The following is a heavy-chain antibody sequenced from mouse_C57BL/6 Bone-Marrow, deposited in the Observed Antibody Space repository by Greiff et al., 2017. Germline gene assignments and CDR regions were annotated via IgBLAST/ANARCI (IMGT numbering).Heavy chain of an antibody. CDR2: ISNGGGST. D-gene: IGHD1-1*01. V-gene: IGHV5-12*01. CDR1: GFTFSDYY. Sequence: EVQLVESGGGLVQPGGSLKLSCAASGFTFSDYYMYWVRQTPEKRLEWVAYISNGGGSTYYPDTVKGRFTISRDNAKNTLYLQMSRLKSEDTAMYYCARKYYGSSYYYAMDYWGQGTSVTVSS. CDR3: ARKYYGSSYYYAMDY. J-gene: IGHJ4*01.